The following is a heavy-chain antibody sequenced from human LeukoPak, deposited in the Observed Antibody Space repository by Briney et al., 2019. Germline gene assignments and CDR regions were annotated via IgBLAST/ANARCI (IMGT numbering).Heavy chain of an antibody. D-gene: IGHD6-19*01. CDR3: ASLGSSGWQLRGGTFDI. CDR2: ITPNSGAT. V-gene: IGHV1-2*02. CDR1: GGTFSSYA. Sequence: ASVKVSCKASGGTFSSYAISWVRQAPGQGLEWMGWITPNSGATDYTQTFQGRVTMTRDTSTSTAYMELSRLRSDDTAVYYCASLGSSGWQLRGGTFDIWGQGTMVTVSS. J-gene: IGHJ3*02.